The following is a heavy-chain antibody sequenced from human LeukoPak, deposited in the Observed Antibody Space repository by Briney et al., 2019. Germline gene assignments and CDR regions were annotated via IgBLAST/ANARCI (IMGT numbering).Heavy chain of an antibody. CDR1: GFTFTGYW. CDR2: IKKVGGEK. V-gene: IGHV3-7*05. CDR3: SRALLMAAHFDF. J-gene: IGHJ4*02. D-gene: IGHD6-25*01. Sequence: VGALRLSSADSGFTFTGYWMTWGRHAPRKRLQXGCNIKKVGGEKYYVESVRGRYSISRDNIKSSRYLRMSSLRAEDTALYYSSRALLMAAHFDFWGQGPLVTVSS.